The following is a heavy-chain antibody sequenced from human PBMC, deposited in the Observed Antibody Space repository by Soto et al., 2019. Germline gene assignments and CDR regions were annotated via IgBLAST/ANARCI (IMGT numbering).Heavy chain of an antibody. J-gene: IGHJ4*02. CDR1: GFTFSSYA. D-gene: IGHD2-15*01. CDR3: AKWRLSERNFPHGGSCYFDY. V-gene: IGHV3-23*01. Sequence: GGSLRLSCAASGFTFSSYAMSWVRQAPGKGLEWVSAISGSGGSTYYADSVKGRFTISRDNSKNTLYLQMNSLRAEDTAVYYCAKWRLSERNFPHGGSCYFDYWGQGTLVTVSS. CDR2: ISGSGGST.